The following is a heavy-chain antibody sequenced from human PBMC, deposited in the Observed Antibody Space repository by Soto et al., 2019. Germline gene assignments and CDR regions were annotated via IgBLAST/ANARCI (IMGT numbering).Heavy chain of an antibody. Sequence: PGASLRLSCADSGFTFSRYAMSWVRQAPLKGLEWVSAISGSGGSTYYADSVKGRFTISRDNSKNTLYLQMNSLRAEDTAVYYCAKGPAKVVVVTSFDYWGQGTLLTVSS. V-gene: IGHV3-23*01. J-gene: IGHJ4*02. CDR3: AKGPAKVVVVTSFDY. CDR2: ISGSGGST. CDR1: GFTFSRYA. D-gene: IGHD3-22*01.